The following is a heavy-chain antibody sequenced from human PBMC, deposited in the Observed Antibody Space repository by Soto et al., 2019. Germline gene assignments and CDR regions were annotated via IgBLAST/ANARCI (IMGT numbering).Heavy chain of an antibody. V-gene: IGHV2-70*01. CDR3: ARAYYYDSSGPTFDY. CDR2: IDWEDDK. CDR1: GFSLSTSGMC. J-gene: IGHJ4*02. Sequence: SGPTLVNPTQTLTLTCTFSGFSLSTSGMCVTCIRQPPGKALEWLALIDWEDDKYYNTSLKTRLTISKDTSKNQVVLTMTNMDPVDTATYDCARAYYYDSSGPTFDYWGPGTLVTVSS. D-gene: IGHD3-22*01.